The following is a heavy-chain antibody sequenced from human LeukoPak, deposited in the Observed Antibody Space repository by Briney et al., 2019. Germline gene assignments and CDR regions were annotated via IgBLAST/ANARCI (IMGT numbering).Heavy chain of an antibody. CDR3: ARIRNDDAFDI. Sequence: GASVKVSCKASGYTFTSYDINWGRQATGQGREWMGWMNPNSGNTGYAQKCQGRVTLTRNTSISTAYMELSSLRSEDTAVYYCARIRNDDAFDIWGQGTMVTVSS. V-gene: IGHV1-8*03. CDR2: MNPNSGNT. CDR1: GYTFTSYD. D-gene: IGHD1-1*01. J-gene: IGHJ3*02.